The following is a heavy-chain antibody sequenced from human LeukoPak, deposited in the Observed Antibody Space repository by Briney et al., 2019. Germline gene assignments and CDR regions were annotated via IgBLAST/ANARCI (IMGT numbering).Heavy chain of an antibody. CDR2: ISGSGGST. Sequence: TGGSLRLSCAASGFTFSSYAMSWVRQAPGKRLEWVSAISGSGGSTYYADSVKGRFTISRDNSKNTLYLQMNSLRAEDTAVYYCAKSNYYESSGYYSPSGMDVWGQGTTVTVSS. V-gene: IGHV3-23*01. D-gene: IGHD3-22*01. CDR3: AKSNYYESSGYYSPSGMDV. J-gene: IGHJ6*02. CDR1: GFTFSSYA.